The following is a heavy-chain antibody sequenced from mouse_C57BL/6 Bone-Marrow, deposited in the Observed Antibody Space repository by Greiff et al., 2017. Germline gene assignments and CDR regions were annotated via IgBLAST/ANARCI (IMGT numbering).Heavy chain of an antibody. V-gene: IGHV2-3*01. CDR1: GFSLTSYG. J-gene: IGHJ2*01. CDR3: AKPDYYGSSLDY. Sequence: VQRVESGPGLVAPSQSLSITCTASGFSLTSYGVSWVRQPPGKGLEWLGEIWGDGSTNYHSALISRLSISKDNSKGQVYLKRNRLEADDTATCSSAKPDYYGSSLDYWGQGTTLTVSA. D-gene: IGHD1-1*01. CDR2: IWGDGST.